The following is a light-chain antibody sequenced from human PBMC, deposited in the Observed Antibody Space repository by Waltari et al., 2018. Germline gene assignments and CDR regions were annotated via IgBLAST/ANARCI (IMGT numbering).Light chain of an antibody. CDR3: CSLTSSRTVI. Sequence: QSALTQPASVSESPGQSITISCPGTTGDVGAYNYVPWYQQLPGKAPKLLIYDVANRPSGVSDRFSGSKSGNTASLIISGLQAEDEADYYCCSLTSSRTVIFGGGTKLTVL. J-gene: IGLJ2*01. V-gene: IGLV2-14*03. CDR1: TGDVGAYNY. CDR2: DVA.